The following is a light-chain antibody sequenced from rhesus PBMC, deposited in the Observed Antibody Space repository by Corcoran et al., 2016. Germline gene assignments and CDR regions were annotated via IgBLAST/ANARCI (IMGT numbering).Light chain of an antibody. CDR2: YAS. CDR3: QHCYDTPYS. J-gene: IGKJ2*01. Sequence: DIHMTQSPSSLSASVGDTVTITCRASQGIINNLAWYQQKPGKVPKLLIYYASTLESGVPSMFTGSGSGTDCTLTISSLQPEDFATYYCQHCYDTPYSFGRGTKVEIK. V-gene: IGKV1S17*01. CDR1: QGIINN.